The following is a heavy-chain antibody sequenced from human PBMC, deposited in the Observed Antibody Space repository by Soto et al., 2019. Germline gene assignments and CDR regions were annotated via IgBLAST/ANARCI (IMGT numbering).Heavy chain of an antibody. CDR3: ARHGGDIVVVVAATKHRAFDI. CDR1: GGSISSSSYY. Sequence: PSETLSLTCTVSGGSISSSSYYWGWIRQPPGKGLEWIGSIYYSGSTYYNPSLKSRVTISVDTSKNQFSLKLSSVTAADTAVYYCARHGGDIVVVVAATKHRAFDIWGQGTMVTVSS. V-gene: IGHV4-39*01. CDR2: IYYSGST. D-gene: IGHD2-15*01. J-gene: IGHJ3*02.